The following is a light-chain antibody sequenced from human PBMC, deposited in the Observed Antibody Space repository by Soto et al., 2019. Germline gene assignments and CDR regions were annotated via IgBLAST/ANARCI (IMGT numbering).Light chain of an antibody. J-gene: IGKJ3*01. CDR1: QSIISF. CDR2: AAS. Sequence: DSQMTQSPSSLSASVGDRVTISCRASQSIISFLNWYQQKPGKAPKRLIYAASSLQSGVPSRFSGSGSGTEFTLTISSLQPEDFATYYCQQLNSYPLTFGPGTKVDI. CDR3: QQLNSYPLT. V-gene: IGKV1-17*01.